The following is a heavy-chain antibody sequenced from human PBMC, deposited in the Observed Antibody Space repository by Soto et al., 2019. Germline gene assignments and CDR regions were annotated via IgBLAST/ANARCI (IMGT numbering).Heavy chain of an antibody. Sequence: QVQLVQSGAEVKEPGSSVKVSCKTSGGTFSTYGINWVRQAPGQGLEWMGGIIPVHGATNVAQKFQGRVTISADISASTAYMELSSLRSDDTAVFYCARPKSSEWGLRYLFDYWGQGTLVTGSS. D-gene: IGHD4-17*01. V-gene: IGHV1-69*06. CDR2: IIPVHGAT. CDR1: GGTFSTYG. J-gene: IGHJ4*02. CDR3: ARPKSSEWGLRYLFDY.